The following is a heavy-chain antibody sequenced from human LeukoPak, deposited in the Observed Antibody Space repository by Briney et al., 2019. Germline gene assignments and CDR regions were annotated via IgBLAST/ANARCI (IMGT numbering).Heavy chain of an antibody. Sequence: GGSLRLSCAASGFTFSSYWMSWVRQAPGKGLEWVANIKQDGSEKYYVDSVKGRFAISRDNAKNSLYLQMNSLRAEDTAVYYCASLLWLPSYFDYWGQGTLVTVSS. J-gene: IGHJ4*02. CDR3: ASLLWLPSYFDY. V-gene: IGHV3-7*01. D-gene: IGHD5-12*01. CDR1: GFTFSSYW. CDR2: IKQDGSEK.